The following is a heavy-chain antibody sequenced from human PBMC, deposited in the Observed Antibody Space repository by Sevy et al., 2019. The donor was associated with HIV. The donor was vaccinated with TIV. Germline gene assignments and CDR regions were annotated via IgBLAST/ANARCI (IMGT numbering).Heavy chain of an antibody. CDR3: VKEGGGEGGDH. Sequence: GGSLRLSCAASGFSYSSYGMHWVRQAPGKGLEWVAYIQYDGSNKDYADSVKGRFTISRDNSKNTLELQMNSRRVEDTAVYYCVKEGGGEGGDHWGQGTLVTVSS. D-gene: IGHD2-21*01. V-gene: IGHV3-30*02. J-gene: IGHJ4*02. CDR2: IQYDGSNK. CDR1: GFSYSSYG.